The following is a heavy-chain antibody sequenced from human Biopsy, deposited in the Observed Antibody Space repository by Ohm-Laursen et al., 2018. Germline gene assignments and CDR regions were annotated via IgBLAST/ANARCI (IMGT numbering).Heavy chain of an antibody. Sequence: SDTLSLTCSVSGYSISTAYYWAWIRQPPGKGLEWIASIYHIGSTNYNPSLKSLVSISVDTSKNQFPRTLTSVTAADTAVYYCARVGRAAPFDSWGQGTLVTVSS. V-gene: IGHV4-38-2*02. CDR1: GYSISTAYY. CDR2: IYHIGST. D-gene: IGHD6-13*01. J-gene: IGHJ4*02. CDR3: ARVGRAAPFDS.